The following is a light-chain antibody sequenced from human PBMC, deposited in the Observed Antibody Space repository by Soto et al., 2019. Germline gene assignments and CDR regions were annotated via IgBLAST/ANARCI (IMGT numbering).Light chain of an antibody. V-gene: IGLV2-14*01. CDR2: EVT. CDR3: KSYAVGSTYV. J-gene: IGLJ1*01. Sequence: QSALTQPASVSGSPGQSITISCTGTSSDIGADDFVSWYQHHPDKTPKLIIFEVTYRPTGISHRFSASKSGNTASLTISGLEAEDEAFYYCKSYAVGSTYVFGTGTKLTVL. CDR1: SSDIGADDF.